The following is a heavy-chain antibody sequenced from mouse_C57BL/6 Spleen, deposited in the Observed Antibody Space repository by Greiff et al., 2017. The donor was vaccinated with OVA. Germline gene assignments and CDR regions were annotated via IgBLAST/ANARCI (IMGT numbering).Heavy chain of an antibody. Sequence: VQLQQSGAELVKPGASVKMSCKASGYPFTSYWITWVKQRPGQGLEWIGDIYPGSGSTNYNEKFKSKATLTVETSSSTAYMQLSSLTSEDSAVYYCARKGGWDVGEYFDVWGTGTTVTVSS. CDR3: ARKGGWDVGEYFDV. D-gene: IGHD4-1*01. CDR2: IYPGSGST. V-gene: IGHV1-55*01. J-gene: IGHJ1*03. CDR1: GYPFTSYW.